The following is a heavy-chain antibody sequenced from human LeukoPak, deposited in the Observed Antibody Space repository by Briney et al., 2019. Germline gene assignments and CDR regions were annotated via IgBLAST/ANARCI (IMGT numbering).Heavy chain of an antibody. D-gene: IGHD6-19*01. CDR2: IYYSGST. CDR1: RGSISSYY. J-gene: IGHJ4*02. V-gene: IGHV4-59*08. Sequence: SETLSPTCTVSRGSISSYYWSWIRQPPGKGLEWIAYIYYSGSTNYNPSLKSRVTISVDTSKNQFSLRLSSVTAADTAVYYCARHRDYGSGWYGFDYWGQGTLVTVSS. CDR3: ARHRDYGSGWYGFDY.